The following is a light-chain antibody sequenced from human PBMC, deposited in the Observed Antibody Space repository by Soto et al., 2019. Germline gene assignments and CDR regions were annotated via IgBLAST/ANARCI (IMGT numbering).Light chain of an antibody. CDR2: GVS. CDR3: QQYGTSPRT. Sequence: EIVLTQSPCTLSLSTGEGATLSCRASQSVRYNYLAWYQQKPGQAPRLLIYGVSTRATGIPDRFSGSGSGTDFTLTISRLDPEDFAVYYCQQYGTSPRTFGQGTKVDIK. J-gene: IGKJ1*01. CDR1: QSVRYNY. V-gene: IGKV3-20*01.